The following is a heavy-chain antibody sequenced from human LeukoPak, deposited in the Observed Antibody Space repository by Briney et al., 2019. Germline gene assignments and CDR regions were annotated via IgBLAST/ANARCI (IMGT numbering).Heavy chain of an antibody. CDR1: GYTFTDYY. D-gene: IGHD3-10*01. V-gene: IGHV1-2*02. CDR3: ARDAISRGMIDY. CDR2: INPNSGDT. J-gene: IGHJ4*02. Sequence: DSVKVSCKASGYTFTDYYMHWVRQAPGQGLEWMGWINPNSGDTNFAQKFQGRVTMTRDTSISTAYMELSRLRSDDTAVYYCARDAISRGMIDYWGQGTLVTVSS.